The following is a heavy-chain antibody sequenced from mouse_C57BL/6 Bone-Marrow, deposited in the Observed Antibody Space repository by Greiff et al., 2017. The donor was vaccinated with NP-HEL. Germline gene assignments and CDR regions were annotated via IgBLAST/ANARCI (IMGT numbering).Heavy chain of an antibody. CDR2: IYPGSGST. J-gene: IGHJ3*01. CDR1: GYTFTSYW. D-gene: IGHD2-2*01. Sequence: QVQLQQPGAELVKPGASVKMSCKASGYTFTSYWITWVKQRPGQGLEWIGDIYPGSGSTNYNEKFKSKATLTVDTSSSTAYMQLSILTSEDSAVYYCARSGGYYGSAYWGQGTLVTVSA. V-gene: IGHV1-55*01. CDR3: ARSGGYYGSAY.